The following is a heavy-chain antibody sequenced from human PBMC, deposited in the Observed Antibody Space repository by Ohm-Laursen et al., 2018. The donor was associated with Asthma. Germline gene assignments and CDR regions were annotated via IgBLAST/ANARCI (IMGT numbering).Heavy chain of an antibody. CDR3: AKDYGDCSGGSCYSSLAY. CDR1: GDSINSGNNY. CDR2: IYYSGLT. V-gene: IGHV4-31*03. D-gene: IGHD2-15*01. J-gene: IGHJ4*02. Sequence: SQTLSLTCTVSGDSINSGNNYWSWIRQHPGKGLEWIGYIYYSGLTYSNPSLRSRVIISVDTSKNQFSLNLTSVTAADTAVYYCAKDYGDCSGGSCYSSLAYWGQGTLVTVSS.